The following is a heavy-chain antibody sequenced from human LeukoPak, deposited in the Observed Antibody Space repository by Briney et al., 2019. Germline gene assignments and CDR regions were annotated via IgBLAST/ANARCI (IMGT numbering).Heavy chain of an antibody. J-gene: IGHJ4*02. Sequence: PSETLSLTCAVYGGSFSGYYWSWIRQPPGKGLEWIGEINHSGSTNYNPSLKSRVTISVDTSKNQFSLKLSSVTAADTAVYYCATARGYKKYFDYWGQGTLVTVSS. V-gene: IGHV4-34*01. D-gene: IGHD3-22*01. CDR1: GGSFSGYY. CDR2: INHSGST. CDR3: ATARGYKKYFDY.